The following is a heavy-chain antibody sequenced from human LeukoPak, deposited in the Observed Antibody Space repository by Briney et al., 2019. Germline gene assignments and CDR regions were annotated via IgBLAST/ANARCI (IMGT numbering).Heavy chain of an antibody. J-gene: IGHJ6*02. CDR2: INPNSGGI. CDR3: AKGLDASGTNGMDV. Sequence: ASVKLSCKTSGYTFTGYYMHWVRQAPGQGLEWMGWINPNSGGIHYAQKFQGRVSMTRDTSINAAYMELSSLRSDDTAVYYCAKGLDASGTNGMDVWGQGTTVTVSS. CDR1: GYTFTGYY. V-gene: IGHV1-2*02. D-gene: IGHD3-10*01.